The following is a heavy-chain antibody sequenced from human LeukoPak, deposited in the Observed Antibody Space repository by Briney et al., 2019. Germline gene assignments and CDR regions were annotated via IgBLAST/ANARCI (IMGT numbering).Heavy chain of an antibody. J-gene: IGHJ5*02. D-gene: IGHD6-19*01. CDR1: GFTFSGYSGYT. CDR3: ARDPSSGWYLKGWFGP. Sequence: GGSLRLSCAASGFTFSGYSGYTMNWVRQAPGKGLEWVSSISTSSTYIYYADSVKCRYTISRDNAKTSLYLQMNSLRAEDTAVYYCARDPSSGWYLKGWFGPWGQGTLVTVSS. V-gene: IGHV3-21*01. CDR2: ISTSSTYI.